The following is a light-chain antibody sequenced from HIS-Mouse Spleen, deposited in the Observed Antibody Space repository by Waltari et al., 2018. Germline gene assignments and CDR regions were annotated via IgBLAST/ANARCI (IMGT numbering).Light chain of an antibody. CDR3: AAWDDSLNAHV. J-gene: IGLJ1*01. Sequence: QSVLTQPPSASGTPGQRVTISCSGSSSNIGSNTVNWYQQLPGTAPKLLIYSTNKRPSGVPDRVSGSKAGTSASLDISGLQSEDEADYYCAAWDDSLNAHVFGTGTKVTVL. CDR1: SSNIGSNT. V-gene: IGLV1-44*01. CDR2: STN.